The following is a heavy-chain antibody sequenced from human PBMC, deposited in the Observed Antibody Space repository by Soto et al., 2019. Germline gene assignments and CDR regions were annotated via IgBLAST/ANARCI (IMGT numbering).Heavy chain of an antibody. CDR2: ISAYNGNT. V-gene: IGHV1-18*04. J-gene: IGHJ6*02. CDR1: GYTFTSYG. Sequence: ASVKVSCKASGYTFTSYGISWVRQAPGQGLEWMGWISAYNGNTNYAQKLQGRVTMTTDTSTSTAYMELRSLRSDDTAVYYCARDIVDPIDYYYGMDVCGQGPTVTVYS. D-gene: IGHD5-12*01. CDR3: ARDIVDPIDYYYGMDV.